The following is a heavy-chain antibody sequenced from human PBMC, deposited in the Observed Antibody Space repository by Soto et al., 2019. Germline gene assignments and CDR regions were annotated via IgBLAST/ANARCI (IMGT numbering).Heavy chain of an antibody. J-gene: IGHJ4*02. Sequence: QVQLVQSGAEVKKPGASVKVSCKASGYTFTDYGITWVRQAPGQGLEWMGWISPHNDNTDYAQKFQGRVTMTTDTSTTTAYMELRSLRSDDTAVFYCARGVSGYPFAHWGQGTRVTVSS. CDR2: ISPHNDNT. V-gene: IGHV1-18*01. D-gene: IGHD3-3*01. CDR3: ARGVSGYPFAH. CDR1: GYTFTDYG.